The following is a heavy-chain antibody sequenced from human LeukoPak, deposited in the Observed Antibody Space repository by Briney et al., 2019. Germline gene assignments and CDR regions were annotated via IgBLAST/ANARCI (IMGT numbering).Heavy chain of an antibody. D-gene: IGHD4-17*01. J-gene: IGHJ5*02. Sequence: PSETLSLTCTVSGGSISSGSYYWSWIRQPAGKGLEWIGRIYTSGSTDYNPSLKSRVTISVDKSKNQFSLKLSSVTAADTAVYYCARRSNPGDFRWFDPWGQGTLVTVSS. CDR1: GGSISSGSYY. CDR2: IYTSGST. V-gene: IGHV4-61*02. CDR3: ARRSNPGDFRWFDP.